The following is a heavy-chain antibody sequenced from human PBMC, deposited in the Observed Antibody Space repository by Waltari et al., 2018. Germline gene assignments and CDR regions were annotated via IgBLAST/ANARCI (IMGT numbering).Heavy chain of an antibody. CDR2: VNDDGTTT. J-gene: IGHJ5*02. CDR3: GPLEAVAS. V-gene: IGHV3-74*01. CDR1: GVTFSPHW. Sequence: EAQVVESGGGFVQPGGSLRLSCTASGVTFSPHWVHWVRQTPGKGMVWVSCVNDDGTTTRFADPVNGRFTIFRDNARNEVFLQMNSLRAEDTAVYFCGPLEAVASWGQGTLVTVSS.